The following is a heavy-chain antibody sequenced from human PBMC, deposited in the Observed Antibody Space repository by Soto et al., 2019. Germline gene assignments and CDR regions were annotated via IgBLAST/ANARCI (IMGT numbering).Heavy chain of an antibody. CDR1: GFTFISYP. CDR2: SSSNGGST. J-gene: IGHJ6*02. V-gene: IGHV3-64D*06. Sequence: PGGSLTPSGSASGFTFISYPMQWVRQAPGKGLEYVSASSSNGGSTYYADSVKGRFTISRDNSKNTLFLQMSSLRAEDTAVYYCAKDQGTLYYYGMDVWGQGTTVTVSS. D-gene: IGHD3-10*01. CDR3: AKDQGTLYYYGMDV.